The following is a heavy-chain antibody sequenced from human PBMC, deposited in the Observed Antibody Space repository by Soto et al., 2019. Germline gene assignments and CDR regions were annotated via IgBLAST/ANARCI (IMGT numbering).Heavy chain of an antibody. Sequence: QVQLQESGPGLVKPSQTLSLTCTVSGGSISSGGYYWSWXXXXXXKGLEWIGYIYYSGSTYYNPSLKSRVTISVDTSKNQFSLKLSSVTAADTAVYYCARRGGYGVYYYGMDVWGQGTTVTVSS. CDR3: ARRGGYGVYYYGMDV. V-gene: IGHV4-31*03. CDR1: GGSISSGGYY. J-gene: IGHJ6*02. D-gene: IGHD5-12*01. CDR2: IYYSGST.